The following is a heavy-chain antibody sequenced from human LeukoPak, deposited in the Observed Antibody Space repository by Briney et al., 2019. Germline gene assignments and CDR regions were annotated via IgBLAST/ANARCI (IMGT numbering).Heavy chain of an antibody. Sequence: SETLSLTCTVSGDSITSYFWSWIRQPPGKGLEWVGYIFYSGITNYNPSLKSRVTISVDTSKNQFSLKLSSVTAADTAVYYCATFTVVTQYWGQGTLVTVSS. CDR1: GDSITSYF. CDR2: IFYSGIT. V-gene: IGHV4-59*01. J-gene: IGHJ4*02. D-gene: IGHD4-23*01. CDR3: ATFTVVTQY.